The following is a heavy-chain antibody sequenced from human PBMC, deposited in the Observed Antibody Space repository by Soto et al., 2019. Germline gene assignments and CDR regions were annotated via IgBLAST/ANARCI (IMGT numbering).Heavy chain of an antibody. CDR2: ISPYNGNT. D-gene: IGHD2-2*01. CDR3: ARDEIVVVPATMDYYIMDV. V-gene: IGHV1-18*01. Sequence: QVQLVQSGAEVRKPGASVKVSRKASGYSFTTYGISWVRQAPGQGLEWMGWISPYNGNTRYAQKAQGRVTMTTDTSTGTAYMELRSLRSDDTAVYYCARDEIVVVPATMDYYIMDVWGQGTTVTVSS. J-gene: IGHJ6*02. CDR1: GYSFTTYG.